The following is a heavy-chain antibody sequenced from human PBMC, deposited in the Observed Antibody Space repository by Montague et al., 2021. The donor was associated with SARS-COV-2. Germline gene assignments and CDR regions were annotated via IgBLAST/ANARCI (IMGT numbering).Heavy chain of an antibody. CDR1: GGSMRDYY. CDR3: ARVHYYTGYVDS. D-gene: IGHD3-22*01. Sequence: SETPSLTCTVSGGSMRDYYWSWIRQPPGEGLEWIGYIYYSGSTDYNPSLNSRVTLSLDTSKNQFSLNLRSVTAADTVFYYCARVHYYTGYVDSWGQGTLVSVSS. CDR2: IYYSGST. J-gene: IGHJ4*02. V-gene: IGHV4-59*01.